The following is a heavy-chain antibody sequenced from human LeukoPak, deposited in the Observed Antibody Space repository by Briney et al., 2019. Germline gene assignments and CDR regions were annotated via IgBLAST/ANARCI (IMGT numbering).Heavy chain of an antibody. D-gene: IGHD2-15*01. CDR2: IIPIFGTA. V-gene: IGHV1-69*01. CDR3: AMGLGYCSGGSCYYNWFDP. Sequence: SVKVFCKASGGNFNSYAISWVRQAPGQGLEWMGGIIPIFGTANYAQKFQGRVTITADESTSTAYMELSSLRSEDTAVYYCAMGLGYCSGGSCYYNWFDPWGQGTLVTVSS. J-gene: IGHJ5*02. CDR1: GGNFNSYA.